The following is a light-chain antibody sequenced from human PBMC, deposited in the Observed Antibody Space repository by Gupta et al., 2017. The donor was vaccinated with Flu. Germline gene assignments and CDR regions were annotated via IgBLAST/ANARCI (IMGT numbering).Light chain of an antibody. CDR3: QQYYSTPEWT. J-gene: IGKJ1*01. CDR1: QGVLYSSNNKNY. Sequence: DIVMTQSPDSLAVSLGERATINCKSSQGVLYSSNNKNYLAWYQQKPGQPPKLLIYWASTRESGVPDRFSGSGSRTDFTLTISSLQAEDVAVYYCQQYYSTPEWTFGQGTKVEIK. CDR2: WAS. V-gene: IGKV4-1*01.